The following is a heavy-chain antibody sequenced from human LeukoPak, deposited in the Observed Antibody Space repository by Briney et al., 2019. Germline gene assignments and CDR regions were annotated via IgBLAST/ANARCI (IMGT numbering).Heavy chain of an antibody. CDR3: ARGAPLTYYDFWSGYSTFDY. V-gene: IGHV3-30-3*01. D-gene: IGHD3-3*01. Sequence: PGGSLRLSCAASGVTFSSYAMHWVRQAPGKGLEWVAVISYDGSNKYYAASVKGRFTISRDNSKNTLYLQMNSLRAEDTAVYYCARGAPLTYYDFWSGYSTFDYWGQGTLVTVSS. CDR2: ISYDGSNK. CDR1: GVTFSSYA. J-gene: IGHJ4*02.